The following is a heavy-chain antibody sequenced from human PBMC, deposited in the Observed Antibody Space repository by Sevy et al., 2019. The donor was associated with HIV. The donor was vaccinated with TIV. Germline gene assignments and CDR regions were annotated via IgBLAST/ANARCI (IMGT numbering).Heavy chain of an antibody. D-gene: IGHD2-15*01. J-gene: IGHJ4*02. CDR2: IKSKTDGGTT. CDR1: GFTFSNGW. CDR3: ATEGLYCSGSTCYTEGFDD. V-gene: IGHV3-15*01. Sequence: GGSLRLSCAASGFTFSNGWMSWVRQAPGKGLEWVGRIKSKTDGGTTDYAATMKGRFTISRDDSKNTVYLQMNSLKSEDTAVYYCATEGLYCSGSTCYTEGFDDWGQGTLVTVSS.